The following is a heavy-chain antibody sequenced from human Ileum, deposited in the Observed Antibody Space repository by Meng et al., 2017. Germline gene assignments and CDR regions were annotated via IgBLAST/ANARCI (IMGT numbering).Heavy chain of an antibody. D-gene: IGHD5/OR15-5a*01. J-gene: IGHJ4*02. V-gene: IGHV3-74*01. CDR1: GFSFSTYW. CDR3: ARECGAGQCPIDN. Sequence: GESLKISCAASGFSFSTYWMHWVRQVPGKGLVWVSRINGDGATTNYADSVKGRFTISRDNAKSTLYLQMNSLRAEDTATYYCARECGAGQCPIDNWGQGTLVTVSS. CDR2: INGDGATT.